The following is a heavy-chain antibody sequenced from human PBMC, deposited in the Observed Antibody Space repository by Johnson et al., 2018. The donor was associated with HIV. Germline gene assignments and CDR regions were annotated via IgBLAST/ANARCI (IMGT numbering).Heavy chain of an antibody. Sequence: VQLVESGGGVVQPGRSLRLSCAASGFAFRTYWMVWVRQVPGKRPVWVARIYNDGSRTTYADSVRGRFTISRDNAKYTVDLQMNSLRVEDTAVYYCAKDRGRAYYNFGSGTRSACAFDIWGQGTMVTVSS. CDR2: IYNDGSRT. J-gene: IGHJ3*02. V-gene: IGHV3-74*03. D-gene: IGHD3-3*01. CDR1: GFAFRTYW. CDR3: AKDRGRAYYNFGSGTRSACAFDI.